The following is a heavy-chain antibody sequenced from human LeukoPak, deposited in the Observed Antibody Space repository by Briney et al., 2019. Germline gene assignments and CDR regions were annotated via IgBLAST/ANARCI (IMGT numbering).Heavy chain of an antibody. V-gene: IGHV1-24*01. CDR3: ATGLLGYSYVNGDY. CDR2: FDPEDGET. CDR1: GYTLTELS. Sequence: ASVKVSCKVSGYTLTELSMHWVRQAPGKGLEWMGGFDPEDGETIYAQKFQGRVTMTEDTSTDTAYMELSSLRSEDTAVYYCATGLLGYSYVNGDYWGQGTLVTVSS. D-gene: IGHD5-18*01. J-gene: IGHJ4*02.